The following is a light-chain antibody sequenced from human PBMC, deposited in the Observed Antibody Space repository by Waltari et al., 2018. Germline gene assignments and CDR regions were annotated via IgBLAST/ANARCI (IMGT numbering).Light chain of an antibody. J-gene: IGKJ4*01. V-gene: IGKV4-1*01. CDR2: GAS. CDR3: HQYHSIPLT. Sequence: DIVMTQSPDPLAVSLGERATITCKSSQSLLSKNDNFMAWYQKKPGQPPNLLIFGASTRQSGVPDRFSGSGAGADFTLTSSSLQAEDVAVYCGHQYHSIPLTFGGGTKVEIK. CDR1: QSLLSKNDNF.